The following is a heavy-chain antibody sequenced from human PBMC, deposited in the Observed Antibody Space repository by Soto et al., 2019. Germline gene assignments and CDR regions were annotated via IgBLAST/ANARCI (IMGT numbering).Heavy chain of an antibody. D-gene: IGHD2-15*01. Sequence: PSETLSLTCTVSGGSISSSSYYWGWIRQPPGKGLEWIGNIYYSGSTYYNPSLKSRVSTSVDTSKNQFSLKLRSVTVADTAVYYCARQGSRAFDIWGQGTMVTVSS. J-gene: IGHJ3*02. CDR1: GGSISSSSYY. CDR3: ARQGSRAFDI. V-gene: IGHV4-39*01. CDR2: IYYSGST.